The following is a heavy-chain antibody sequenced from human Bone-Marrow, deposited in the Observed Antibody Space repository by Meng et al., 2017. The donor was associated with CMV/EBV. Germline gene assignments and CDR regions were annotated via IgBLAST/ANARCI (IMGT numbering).Heavy chain of an antibody. Sequence: GSLRLSCAVSGGSISSSNWWSWVRQPPGKGLEWIGEINHSGSTNYNPSLKSRVTISVDTSKNQFSLKLSSVTAADTAVYYCARRYGELWGQGTLVTGYS. CDR1: GGSISSSNW. D-gene: IGHD1-26*01. V-gene: IGHV4-4*02. J-gene: IGHJ4*02. CDR3: ARRYGEL. CDR2: INHSGST.